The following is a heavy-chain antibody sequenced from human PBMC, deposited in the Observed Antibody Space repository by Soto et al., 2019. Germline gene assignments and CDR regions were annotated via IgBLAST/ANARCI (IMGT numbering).Heavy chain of an antibody. CDR2: ISTFNGNA. J-gene: IGHJ4*02. V-gene: IGHV1-18*04. CDR3: ARLHGYSSGWCDY. CDR1: GYTFSSNG. D-gene: IGHD6-19*01. Sequence: QVQLVQSGAEVKKPGASVKVSCKASGYTFSSNGVSWVRQAPGQGLEWMGWISTFNGNAHYAQKFQGRVTMTTDTSTNTAYMELTSLSSDDTAVYYCARLHGYSSGWCDYWGQGTLVTVSS.